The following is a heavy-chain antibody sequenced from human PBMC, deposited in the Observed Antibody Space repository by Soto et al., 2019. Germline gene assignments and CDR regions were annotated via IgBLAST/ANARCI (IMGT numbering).Heavy chain of an antibody. V-gene: IGHV1-69*04. J-gene: IGHJ4*02. D-gene: IGHD3-10*01. CDR1: GGTFSSYT. CDR2: IIPILGIA. Sequence: SVKVSCKASGGTFSSYTISWVRQAPGQGLEWMGRIIPILGIANYAQKFQGRVTITADKSTSTAYMELSSLRSEDTAVYYCAREEYYYGSGAFFDYWGQGTLVTVS. CDR3: AREEYYYGSGAFFDY.